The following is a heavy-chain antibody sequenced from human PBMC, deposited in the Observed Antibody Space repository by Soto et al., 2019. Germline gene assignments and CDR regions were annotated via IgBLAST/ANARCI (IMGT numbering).Heavy chain of an antibody. Sequence: SRECLKISCKGAGYTFNSYWIGWVRQTPGKDLEWMGIIYPGDSDTKYSPSFQGQVTISADKSITTAYLQWSSLKASDTAISYCARQKGSSWFFDYWGQGALVTVSS. CDR1: GYTFNSYW. V-gene: IGHV5-51*01. J-gene: IGHJ4*02. D-gene: IGHD6-13*01. CDR2: IYPGDSDT. CDR3: ARQKGSSWFFDY.